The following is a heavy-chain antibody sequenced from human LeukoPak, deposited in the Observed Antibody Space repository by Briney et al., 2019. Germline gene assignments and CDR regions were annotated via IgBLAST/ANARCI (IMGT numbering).Heavy chain of an antibody. D-gene: IGHD5-18*01. CDR1: GYTFSGHY. Sequence: GASLKISSKPSGYTFSGHYIHSVRQAPGQRLEWMGGMHPTGSSTNYAQRFEGRVTMPRDTSTSTVYMDLRSLTSEDMAVYYCARDDFDTAMVYNYFDPWGQGTLVTVSS. V-gene: IGHV1-46*01. CDR2: MHPTGSST. J-gene: IGHJ5*02. CDR3: ARDDFDTAMVYNYFDP.